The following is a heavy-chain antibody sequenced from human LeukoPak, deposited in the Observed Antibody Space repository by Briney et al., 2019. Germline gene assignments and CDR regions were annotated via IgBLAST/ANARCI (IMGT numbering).Heavy chain of an antibody. V-gene: IGHV3-21*01. D-gene: IGHD3-10*01. Sequence: GGSLRISCAASGFTFSGYSMNWVRQAPGKGMEWVSSISSSSSYIYYADSVKGRFTISRDKAKNSLYLQMNSLRAEDTAVYYCARGARGFGEPAVLVDYWGQGTLVTVSS. CDR3: ARGARGFGEPAVLVDY. CDR2: ISSSSSYI. J-gene: IGHJ4*02. CDR1: GFTFSGYS.